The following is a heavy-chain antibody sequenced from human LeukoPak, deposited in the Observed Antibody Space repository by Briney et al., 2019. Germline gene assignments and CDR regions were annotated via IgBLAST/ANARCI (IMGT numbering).Heavy chain of an antibody. D-gene: IGHD6-13*01. CDR2: IYTSGST. CDR3: ARDPALSPQAAAGTGGSWFDP. J-gene: IGHJ5*02. CDR1: GGSISSGSYY. Sequence: SETLSLTCTVSGGSISSGSYYWSWIRQPAGKGLEWIGRIYTSGSTNYNPSLKSRVTISVDTSKNQFSLKLSSVTAADTAVYYCARDPALSPQAAAGTGGSWFDPWGQGTLVTVSS. V-gene: IGHV4-61*02.